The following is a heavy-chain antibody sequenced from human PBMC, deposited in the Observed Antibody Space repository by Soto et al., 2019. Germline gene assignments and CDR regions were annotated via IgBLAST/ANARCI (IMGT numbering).Heavy chain of an antibody. J-gene: IGHJ4*02. Sequence: EVQLLESGGGLVQPGGSLRLSCAASGFTFSSYAMWWVRQAPGKGLECVSAISGGGETTYYADSVKGRFTISRDNSKNTLYMQMNGLRAEDQAVYYCAFNSGSGSYYFDYWGQGTLVTVSS. CDR1: GFTFSSYA. D-gene: IGHD3-10*01. V-gene: IGHV3-23*01. CDR2: ISGGGETT. CDR3: AFNSGSGSYYFDY.